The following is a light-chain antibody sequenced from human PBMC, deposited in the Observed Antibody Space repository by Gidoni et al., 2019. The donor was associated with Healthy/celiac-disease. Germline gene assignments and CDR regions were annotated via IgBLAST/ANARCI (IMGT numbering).Light chain of an antibody. CDR1: QSISSS. CDR2: AAS. Sequence: DIQRTQSTSSLSASVGDRVNITCRASQSISSSFNWYQQKPGKAPKLLIYAASSLQSGVPSRFSGSGSGTDFTLTISSLQPEDFATYYCQQSYSTPPLTFGGGTKVEIQ. CDR3: QQSYSTPPLT. V-gene: IGKV1-39*01. J-gene: IGKJ4*01.